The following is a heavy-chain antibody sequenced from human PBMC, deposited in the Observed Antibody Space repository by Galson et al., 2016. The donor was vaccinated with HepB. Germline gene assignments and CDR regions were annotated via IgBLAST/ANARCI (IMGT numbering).Heavy chain of an antibody. CDR3: ARDPGGGPTHGY. Sequence: SLRLSCAGSGFTFSNAWMSWVRQAPGKGLEWVSLIYSVGTPHYADSVKGRFTMSRDSSKNTLYLQMNSLRADDTAVYFCARDPGGGPTHGYWGQGTLVTVSS. CDR1: GFTFSNAW. V-gene: IGHV3-66*01. D-gene: IGHD3-16*01. CDR2: IYSVGTP. J-gene: IGHJ4*02.